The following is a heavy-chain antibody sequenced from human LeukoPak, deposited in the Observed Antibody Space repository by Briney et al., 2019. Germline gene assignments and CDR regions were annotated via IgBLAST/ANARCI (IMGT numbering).Heavy chain of an antibody. CDR2: ISGSGGST. CDR3: AKAVGATLKALFDY. J-gene: IGHJ4*02. CDR1: GFTFSSYA. D-gene: IGHD1-26*01. V-gene: IGHV3-23*01. Sequence: GGSLRLSCAASGFTFSSYAMSWVRQAPGEGLEWVSAISGSGGSTYYADSVKGRFTISRDNSKNTLYLQMNSLRAEDTAVYYCAKAVGATLKALFDYWGQGTLVTVSS.